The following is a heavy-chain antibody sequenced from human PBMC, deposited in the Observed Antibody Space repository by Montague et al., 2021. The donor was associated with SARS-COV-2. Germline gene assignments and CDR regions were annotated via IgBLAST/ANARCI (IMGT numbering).Heavy chain of an antibody. CDR1: GVSFSDDF. CDR2: ISLSGST. J-gene: IGHJ4*02. CDR3: ARDFERGGNFDY. Sequence: SETLSLTCGVYGVSFSDDFWTWIRQSSEKGLEWIGEISLSGSTNXNPSLNNRVTISLDTSRKQFSLNLNSVTAADTAIYYCARDFERGGNFDYWGQGILVTVSS. D-gene: IGHD3-16*01. V-gene: IGHV4-34*01.